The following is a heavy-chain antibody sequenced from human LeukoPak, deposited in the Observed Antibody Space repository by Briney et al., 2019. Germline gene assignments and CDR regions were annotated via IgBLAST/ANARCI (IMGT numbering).Heavy chain of an antibody. D-gene: IGHD4-17*01. CDR1: GIGFGNFA. J-gene: IGHJ3*02. V-gene: IGHV3-23*01. CDR2: ISGPGTIT. Sequence: PGGSLRLSCTGSGIGFGNFAMDWVRQAPGKGLEWVSIISGPGTITYYADSVKGRFTISRDNSRNTLYLQMNSLRAEDTAVYYCAKSYDYGDYVPHAFDIWGQGTMVTVSS. CDR3: AKSYDYGDYVPHAFDI.